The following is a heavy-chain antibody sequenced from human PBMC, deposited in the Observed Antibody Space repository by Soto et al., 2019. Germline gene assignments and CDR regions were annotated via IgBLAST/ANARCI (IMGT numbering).Heavy chain of an antibody. V-gene: IGHV6-1*01. J-gene: IGHJ4*02. CDR2: AYYRSRWRY. D-gene: IGHD2-15*01. Sequence: SQTLSLTCAICGDSVSNNGATWNWIRQSPSRGLEWLGRAYYRSRWRYDYATSVRGRITINLDTSKNQFSLQLNSVTPEDTAVYYCARDPPDFNSGFDYWGQGTPVTVSS. CDR1: GDSVSNNGAT. CDR3: ARDPPDFNSGFDY.